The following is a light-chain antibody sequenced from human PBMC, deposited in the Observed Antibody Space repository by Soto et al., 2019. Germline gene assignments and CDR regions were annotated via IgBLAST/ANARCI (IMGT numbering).Light chain of an antibody. CDR3: QQLSYYPRT. CDR2: AAS. V-gene: IGKV1-9*01. J-gene: IGKJ2*01. CDR1: QDVSSY. Sequence: IQMTQSPSSLSASVGDRVTITCRASQDVSSYLVWYQQKPGKAPDLLIYAASTLQSGVPVRFSGSGSGTEFTLTISSLQPEDFATYYCQQLSYYPRTFGQGTKLEIK.